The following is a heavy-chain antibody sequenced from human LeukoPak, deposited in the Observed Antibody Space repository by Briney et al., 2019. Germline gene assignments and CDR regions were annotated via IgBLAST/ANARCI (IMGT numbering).Heavy chain of an antibody. Sequence: GESLKISCKGSGYTFTSYFIGWVRQVPAQGLEWVAIIRPGDSDTRYSPSFRGQVTVSADRSINTAYLQWSSPKASDTAMYYCVRRRSDSGSSPIDFWGQGTLVTVSS. D-gene: IGHD6-6*01. CDR2: IRPGDSDT. V-gene: IGHV5-51*01. CDR1: GYTFTSYF. CDR3: VRRRSDSGSSPIDF. J-gene: IGHJ4*02.